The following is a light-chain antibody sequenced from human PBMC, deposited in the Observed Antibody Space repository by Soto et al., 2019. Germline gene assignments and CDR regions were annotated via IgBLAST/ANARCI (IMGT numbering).Light chain of an antibody. J-gene: IGLJ2*01. CDR2: YDN. CDR3: QVWDSTSDRPI. V-gene: IGLV3-21*04. CDR1: NIGRKS. Sequence: SYELTQPPSVSVAPGQTAKITCGGNNIGRKSVHWYQQKPGQAPVLVIYYDNNRPSGIPERFSGSNSGDTATLTISRVEAGDEADYYCQVWDSTSDRPIFGGGTKLTVL.